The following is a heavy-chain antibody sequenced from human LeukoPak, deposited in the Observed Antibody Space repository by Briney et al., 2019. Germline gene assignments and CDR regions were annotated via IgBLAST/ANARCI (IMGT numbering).Heavy chain of an antibody. CDR3: ARASTPKVGATIYYFDY. V-gene: IGHV7-4-1*02. Sequence: ASVKVSCKASGYTFTSYILNWVRQAPGQGLECMGWINTNTGNPTYAQGFTGRFVFSLDTSVSTAYLQVSSLKAEDTALYYCARASTPKVGATIYYFDYWGQGTLVTVSS. D-gene: IGHD1-26*01. CDR2: INTNTGNP. CDR1: GYTFTSYI. J-gene: IGHJ4*02.